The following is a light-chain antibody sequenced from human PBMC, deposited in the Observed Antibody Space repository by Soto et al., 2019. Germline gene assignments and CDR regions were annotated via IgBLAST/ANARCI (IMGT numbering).Light chain of an antibody. Sequence: DIVMTQSPDSLAVSLGERATINCKSSQSVLFRSNNKNYLAWYQQKPGQPPKLLIYWASTRESGVPDRFSGSGSGTDFTLTISSLQAEDVAVYYYQQYYSTPTWTFGQGTKVEIK. J-gene: IGKJ1*01. CDR1: QSVLFRSNNKNY. V-gene: IGKV4-1*01. CDR3: QQYYSTPTWT. CDR2: WAS.